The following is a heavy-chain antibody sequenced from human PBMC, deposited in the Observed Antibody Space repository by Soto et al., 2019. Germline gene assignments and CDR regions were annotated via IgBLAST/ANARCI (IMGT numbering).Heavy chain of an antibody. CDR2: IYYSGST. J-gene: IGHJ4*02. CDR3: ARDSPGGNPFDY. D-gene: IGHD2-15*01. CDR1: GGSISSGDYY. Sequence: ASETLSLTCTVSGGSISSGDYYWSWIRQPPGKGLEWIGYIYYSGSTYYNPSLKSRVTISVDTSKNQFSLKLSSVTAADTAVYYCARDSPGGNPFDYWGQGTLVTVSS. V-gene: IGHV4-30-4*01.